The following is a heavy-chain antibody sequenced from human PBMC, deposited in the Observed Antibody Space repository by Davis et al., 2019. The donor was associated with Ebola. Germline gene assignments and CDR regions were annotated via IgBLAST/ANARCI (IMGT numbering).Heavy chain of an antibody. V-gene: IGHV3-30*02. D-gene: IGHD3-3*01. CDR2: IWYDGSNK. CDR1: GFTFSSYG. Sequence: PGGSLRLSCAASGFTFSSYGMHWVRQAPGQGLEWVAVIWYDGSNKYYADSVKGRFTISRDNSKNTLYLQMNSLRAEDTAVYYCAKDLGGLRFLEWLFYPDYWGQGTLVTVSS. CDR3: AKDLGGLRFLEWLFYPDY. J-gene: IGHJ4*02.